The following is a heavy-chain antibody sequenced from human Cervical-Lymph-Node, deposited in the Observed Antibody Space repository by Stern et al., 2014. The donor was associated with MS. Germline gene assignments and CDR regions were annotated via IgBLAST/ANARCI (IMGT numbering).Heavy chain of an antibody. V-gene: IGHV3-33*01. CDR1: GFTFSYYG. J-gene: IGHJ1*01. CDR3: AREGGNTAKYFQH. D-gene: IGHD4-23*01. CDR2: IWYDGSNK. Sequence: QLVQSGGGVVQPGRSLRLSCAASGFTFSYYGMHWVRQAPGKGLEWVAVIWYDGSNKYYADSVKGRFTISRDNSKKTLYLQMNSLRAEDTAVYYCAREGGNTAKYFQHWGQGTLVTVSS.